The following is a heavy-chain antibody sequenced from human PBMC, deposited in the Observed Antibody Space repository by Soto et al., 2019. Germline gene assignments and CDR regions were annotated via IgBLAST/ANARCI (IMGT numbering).Heavy chain of an antibody. J-gene: IGHJ5*02. CDR2: SNIGNGNT. CDR1: GYTFTSYA. Sequence: QVQLVQSGAEVKKPGASVRVSCRTSGYTFTSYAIHWVRQAPGQGLEWMAWSNIGNGNTKYSQKFQGRVTVSRDTSASTAYMELRSLRSEDTAVYYRAREPLCGGVCYDHWLDPWGQGTLVTVSS. D-gene: IGHD2-21*02. CDR3: AREPLCGGVCYDHWLDP. V-gene: IGHV1-3*04.